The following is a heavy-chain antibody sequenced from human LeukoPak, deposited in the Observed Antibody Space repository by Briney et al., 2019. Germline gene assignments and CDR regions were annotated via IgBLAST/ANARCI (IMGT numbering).Heavy chain of an antibody. J-gene: IGHJ4*02. Sequence: QPGRSLRLSCAASGFTFSSYAMPWVRQAPGKGLEWVAVISYDGSNKYYADSVKGRFTISRDNAKNSLYLQMNSLRAEDTALYYCAKDLVPWELLLRGNYFDYWGQGTLVTVSS. CDR3: AKDLVPWELLLRGNYFDY. CDR2: ISYDGSNK. CDR1: GFTFSSYA. D-gene: IGHD1-26*01. V-gene: IGHV3-30-3*01.